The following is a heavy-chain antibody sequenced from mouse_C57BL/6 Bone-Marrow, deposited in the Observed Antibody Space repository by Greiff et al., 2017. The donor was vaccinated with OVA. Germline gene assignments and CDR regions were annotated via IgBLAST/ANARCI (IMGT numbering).Heavy chain of an antibody. D-gene: IGHD6-1*01. V-gene: IGHV5-12*01. J-gene: IGHJ3*01. CDR2: ISNGGGST. Sequence: EVQLVESGGGLVQPGGSLKLSCAASGFTFSDYYMYWVRQTPEKRLEWVAYISNGGGSTYYPDTVKGRFTISRDNAKNTLYLQMSRLKSEDTAMYYCASLSHFAYWGQGTLVTVSA. CDR1: GFTFSDYY. CDR3: ASLSHFAY.